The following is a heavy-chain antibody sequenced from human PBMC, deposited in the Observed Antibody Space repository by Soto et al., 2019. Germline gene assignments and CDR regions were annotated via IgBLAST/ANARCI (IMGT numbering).Heavy chain of an antibody. CDR1: GYTFRTYA. Sequence: QVQLVQSGAEVKKPGASVKVSCKASGYTFRTYAMHWVRQAPGQRPEWMGWINAGNGNTKYSQKFQDRVTITRDTSANTAYMELSSLRSEDTAVYYCARDGAVAGNINFDFWGQGTLVTVSS. CDR3: ARDGAVAGNINFDF. V-gene: IGHV1-3*01. CDR2: INAGNGNT. D-gene: IGHD6-19*01. J-gene: IGHJ4*02.